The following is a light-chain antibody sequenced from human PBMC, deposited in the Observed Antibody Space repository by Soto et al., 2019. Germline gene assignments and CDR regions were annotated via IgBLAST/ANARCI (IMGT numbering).Light chain of an antibody. Sequence: QSALTQPASVSGSPGQSITISCTGTSSDVGSYNLVSWYQQHPGKAPKLMIYEGSKRPSGVSNRCSGSKSGNTASLTISGLQADDEADYYCCSYAASSTPVVFGGGTKVTVL. CDR3: CSYAASSTPVV. CDR2: EGS. J-gene: IGLJ2*01. CDR1: SSDVGSYNL. V-gene: IGLV2-23*01.